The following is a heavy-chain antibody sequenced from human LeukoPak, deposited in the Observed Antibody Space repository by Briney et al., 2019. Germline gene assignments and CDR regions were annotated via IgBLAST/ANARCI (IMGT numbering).Heavy chain of an antibody. D-gene: IGHD3-16*01. CDR1: GFTFSSYS. V-gene: IGHV3-21*04. J-gene: IGHJ3*02. CDR3: AKDRDDYVWGSYLGAFDI. Sequence: GGSLRLSCAASGFTFSSYSMNWVRQAPGKGLEWASSISSSSSYIYYADSVKGRFTISRDNAKNSLYLQMNSLRAEDTAVFYCAKDRDDYVWGSYLGAFDIWGQGTMVTVSS. CDR2: ISSSSSYI.